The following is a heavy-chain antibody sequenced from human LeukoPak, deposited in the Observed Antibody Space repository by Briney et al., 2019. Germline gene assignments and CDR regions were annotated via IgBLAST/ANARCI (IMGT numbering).Heavy chain of an antibody. V-gene: IGHV3-48*03. CDR3: ARDSGGSSPFDY. Sequence: HPGGSLRLSCAASGFTFSGSAMHWVRQAPGKGLEWVSYISNSGSTIYYADSVKGRFTISRDNAKNSLYLQMNSLRAEDTAVYYCARDSGGSSPFDYWGQGTLVTVSS. CDR1: GFTFSGSA. D-gene: IGHD2-15*01. CDR2: ISNSGSTI. J-gene: IGHJ4*02.